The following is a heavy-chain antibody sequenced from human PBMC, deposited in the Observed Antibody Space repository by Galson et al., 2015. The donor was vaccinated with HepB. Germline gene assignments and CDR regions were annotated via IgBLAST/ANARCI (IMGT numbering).Heavy chain of an antibody. CDR3: ARTNTRRPFDS. V-gene: IGHV1-8*01. Sequence: SVTVSCKASGYNFSTYDINWVRQAAGQGLEWMGWMNPISTNTGHAQRFQGRITMTRDTSLSTAYMELRSLGSQDTAVYYCARTNTRRPFDSWGQGTLVTVTS. CDR1: GYNFSTYD. D-gene: IGHD1-14*01. J-gene: IGHJ4*02. CDR2: MNPISTNT.